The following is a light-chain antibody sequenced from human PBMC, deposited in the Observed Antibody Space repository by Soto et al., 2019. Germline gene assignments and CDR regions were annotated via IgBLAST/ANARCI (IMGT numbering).Light chain of an antibody. Sequence: QSVLTQPASVSGSPGQSITISCTGTSSDVGGYNYVSWYQQHPGKAPKLMIYDVSNRPSGVSNRFSGSKSGNMAFLIISGLQAEDEADYYCSSYTSSSTLVFGGGTKLTVL. CDR2: DVS. J-gene: IGLJ2*01. V-gene: IGLV2-14*03. CDR1: SSDVGGYNY. CDR3: SSYTSSSTLV.